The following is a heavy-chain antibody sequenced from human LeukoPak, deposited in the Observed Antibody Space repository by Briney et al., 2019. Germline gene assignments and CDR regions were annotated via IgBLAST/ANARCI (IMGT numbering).Heavy chain of an antibody. D-gene: IGHD5-12*01. CDR1: GFTVSSNY. CDR3: ARGAGYNYPYYFDY. CDR2: IYSGGST. Sequence: GGSLRLSCAASGFTVSSNYMSWVRQAPGKGLEWVSVIYSGGSTYYADSVKGRFTISRGNSKNTLYLQMNSLRAEDTAVYYCARGAGYNYPYYFDYWGQGILVTVSS. J-gene: IGHJ4*02. V-gene: IGHV3-53*01.